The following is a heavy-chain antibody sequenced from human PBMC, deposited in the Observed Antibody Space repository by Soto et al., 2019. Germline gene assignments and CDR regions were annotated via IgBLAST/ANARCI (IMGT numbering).Heavy chain of an antibody. D-gene: IGHD3-22*01. CDR3: AKFVWYYYDSSGPGAYNWFDP. J-gene: IGHJ5*02. CDR1: GGSISSTSHH. Sequence: SETLSLTCTVSGGSISSTSHHWAWIRQPPGKGLEWIGSIYYSGSTNYNPSLKSRVTISVDTSKNQFSLKLSSVTAADTAVYYCAKFVWYYYDSSGPGAYNWFDPWGQGTLVTVSS. CDR2: IYYSGST. V-gene: IGHV4-39*07.